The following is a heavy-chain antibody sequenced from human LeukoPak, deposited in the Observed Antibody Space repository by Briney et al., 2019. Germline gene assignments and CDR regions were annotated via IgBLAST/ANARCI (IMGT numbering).Heavy chain of an antibody. Sequence: SETLSLTCAVYGGSFSGYYWSWIRQPPGKGLERIGEINHSGSTNYNPSLKSRVTISVDTSKNQFSLKLSSVTAADTAVYYCARGVRGVMDTAMVRGLYYFDYWGQGTLVTVSS. V-gene: IGHV4-34*01. CDR3: ARGVRGVMDTAMVRGLYYFDY. J-gene: IGHJ4*02. D-gene: IGHD5-18*01. CDR1: GGSFSGYY. CDR2: INHSGST.